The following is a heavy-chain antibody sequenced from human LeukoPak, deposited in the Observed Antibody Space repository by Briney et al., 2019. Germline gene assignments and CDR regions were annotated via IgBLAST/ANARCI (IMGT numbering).Heavy chain of an antibody. Sequence: SVYVSCTASGYTFTIYYINWVRQAAGQGLEWMGLINPSLEFTTYAQNFQGRVTMTRDMSTSTVYMELSSLRSEDTAVYYCARDLGSGQIGTTPGGLDYWGQGTLVTVSS. D-gene: IGHD1-7*01. V-gene: IGHV1-46*01. J-gene: IGHJ4*02. CDR1: GYTFTIYY. CDR2: INPSLEFT. CDR3: ARDLGSGQIGTTPGGLDY.